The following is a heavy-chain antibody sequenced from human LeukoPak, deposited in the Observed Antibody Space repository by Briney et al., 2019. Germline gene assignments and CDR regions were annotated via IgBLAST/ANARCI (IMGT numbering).Heavy chain of an antibody. Sequence: GGSLRLSCAASGLTFSSYAMSWVRQASGRGLEWVSLISASGGNSYYADSVKGRFTVSRDSSKNTLHLQMNSLRAEDTAVYYCARDIELSCWGQGTLVTVSS. CDR1: GLTFSSYA. V-gene: IGHV3-23*01. CDR3: ARDIELSC. CDR2: ISASGGNS. J-gene: IGHJ4*02. D-gene: IGHD1-26*01.